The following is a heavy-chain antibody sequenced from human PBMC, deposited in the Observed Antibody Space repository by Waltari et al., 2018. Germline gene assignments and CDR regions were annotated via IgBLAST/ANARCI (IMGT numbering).Heavy chain of an antibody. CDR1: GFSFTTYA. J-gene: IGHJ6*02. CDR3: AKSLKPDRLRFGMDV. CDR2: MNFSVSHT. V-gene: IGHV3-23*05. D-gene: IGHD6-6*01. Sequence: EVQLLESGGTLLQPGGSLRLSCAVSGFSFTTYAMSWVRQAPGKGLEGISGMNFSVSHTDYADSVKGRFTISRDNYKNTLDLQMNSLRAEDTAVYYCAKSLKPDRLRFGMDVWGQGTAVTVSS.